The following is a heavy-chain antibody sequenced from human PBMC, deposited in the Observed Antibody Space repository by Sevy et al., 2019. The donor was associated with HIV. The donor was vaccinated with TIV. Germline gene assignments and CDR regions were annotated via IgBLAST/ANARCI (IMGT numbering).Heavy chain of an antibody. V-gene: IGHV3-21*01. J-gene: IGHJ3*02. CDR1: GFTFSSYS. CDR3: AGRYGDYVQDAFDI. D-gene: IGHD4-17*01. Sequence: GGSLRLSCAASGFTFSSYSMNWVRQAPGKGLEWVSSISSSSSYIYYADSVKDRFTISRDNAKNSLYLQMNSLRAEDTAVYYCAGRYGDYVQDAFDIWGQGTMVTVSS. CDR2: ISSSSSYI.